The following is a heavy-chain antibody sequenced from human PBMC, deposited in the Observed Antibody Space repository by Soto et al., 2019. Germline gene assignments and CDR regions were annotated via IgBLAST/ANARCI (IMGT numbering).Heavy chain of an antibody. J-gene: IGHJ6*02. CDR1: GYTFNTYD. D-gene: IGHD5-12*01. CDR3: ARHLTQMATITDTYYYYGMDV. V-gene: IGHV1-8*01. CDR2: MNPNTGST. Sequence: ASVKVSCKASGYTFNTYDIEWVRLATGQGLEWMGSMNPNTGSTDYAQKFQGRVTMTMTTSISTTYLELSSLRSDDTAMYYCARHLTQMATITDTYYYYGMDVWGQGTTVTVSS.